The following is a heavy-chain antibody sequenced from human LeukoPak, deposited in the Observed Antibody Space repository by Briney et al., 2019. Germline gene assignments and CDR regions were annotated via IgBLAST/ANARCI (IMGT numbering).Heavy chain of an antibody. D-gene: IGHD4-23*01. CDR3: ASNSDYAFNI. J-gene: IGHJ3*02. V-gene: IGHV3-66*01. Sequence: GGPLRLSCAASGFTFSSYAMSWVRQAPGKGLEWVSFIFVGGDTYYADSVKDRFTISRDNSKNAVYLQMNILRAEDTATYYCASNSDYAFNIWGQGTKVTVSP. CDR2: IFVGGDT. CDR1: GFTFSSYA.